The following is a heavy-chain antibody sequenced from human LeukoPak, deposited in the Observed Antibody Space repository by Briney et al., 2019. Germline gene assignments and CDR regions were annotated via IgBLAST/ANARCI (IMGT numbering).Heavy chain of an antibody. CDR2: INPNSGGT. D-gene: IGHD3-16*02. CDR3: ARDRSPTYDYVWGSYRLFDY. CDR1: GYTFTGYY. V-gene: IGHV1-2*02. Sequence: ASVKVSCKASGYTFTGYYMHWVRQAPGQGLEWMGWINPNSGGTNYAQKFQGRVTMTTDTSTSTAYMELRSLRSDDTAVYYCARDRSPTYDYVWGSYRLFDYWGQGTLVTVSS. J-gene: IGHJ4*02.